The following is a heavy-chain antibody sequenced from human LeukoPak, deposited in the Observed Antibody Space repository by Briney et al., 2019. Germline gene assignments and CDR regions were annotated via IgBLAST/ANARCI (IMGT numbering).Heavy chain of an antibody. D-gene: IGHD6-19*01. V-gene: IGHV4-59*01. CDR1: GGSISSYY. CDR3: ARDVYSSGSYYFDY. CDR2: IYYSGST. J-gene: IGHJ4*02. Sequence: SETLSLTCTVSGGSISSYYLGWIRQPPGKGLEWIGYIYYSGSTNYNPSLKSRVTISVDTSKNQFSLKLSSVTAADTAVYYCARDVYSSGSYYFDYWGQGTLVTVSS.